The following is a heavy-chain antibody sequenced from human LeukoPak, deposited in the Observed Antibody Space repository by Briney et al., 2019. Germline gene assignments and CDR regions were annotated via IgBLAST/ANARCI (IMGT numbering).Heavy chain of an antibody. CDR3: ARLPMAMGVFDY. J-gene: IGHJ4*02. CDR2: IYYSGST. CDR1: GGSINSSSNYY. D-gene: IGHD3-10*01. Sequence: PSETLSLTCAVSGGSINSSSNYYWGWIRQPPGKGLEWIGSIYYSGSTYHNPSLKSRVTISVDTSKNQFSLKLSSVTAADTAVYYCARLPMAMGVFDYWGQGTLVTVSS. V-gene: IGHV4-39*01.